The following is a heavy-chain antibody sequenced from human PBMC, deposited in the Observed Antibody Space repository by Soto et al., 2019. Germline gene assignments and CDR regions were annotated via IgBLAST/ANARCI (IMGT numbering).Heavy chain of an antibody. CDR1: GGSISSYY. D-gene: IGHD3-3*01. CDR2: IYTSGST. V-gene: IGHV4-4*07. CDR3: AREPYDFWSGSTQPPIGYYYYYGMDV. Sequence: SEAQCHPRTVSGGSISSYYGSWMRQPAGKVLERLLVIYTSGSTNYNPSLKSRVIMSVDTSKNQFSLKLSSVTAADTAVYYCAREPYDFWSGSTQPPIGYYYYYGMDVWGQGTTVTVSS. J-gene: IGHJ6*02.